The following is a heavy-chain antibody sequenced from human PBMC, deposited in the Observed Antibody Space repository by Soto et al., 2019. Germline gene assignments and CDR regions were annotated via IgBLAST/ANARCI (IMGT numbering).Heavy chain of an antibody. CDR2: ISSSGSTI. CDR1: GFTFSDYY. CDR3: ASAQVVVPAAIPLPYYYDMDV. V-gene: IGHV3-11*01. J-gene: IGHJ6*02. D-gene: IGHD2-2*01. Sequence: GGSLRLSCAASGFTFSDYYMSWIRQAPGKGLEWVSYISSSGSTIYYADSVKGRFTISRDNAKNSLYLQMNSLRAEDTAVYYCASAQVVVPAAIPLPYYYDMDVWGQGTTVTVSS.